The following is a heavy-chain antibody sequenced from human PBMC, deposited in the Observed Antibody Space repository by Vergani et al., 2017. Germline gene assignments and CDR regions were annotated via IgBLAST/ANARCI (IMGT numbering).Heavy chain of an antibody. D-gene: IGHD5-18*01. CDR1: GFTFSSYW. CDR2: IKQDGSEK. V-gene: IGHV3-7*01. Sequence: EVQLVESGGGLVQPGGSLRLSCAASGFTFSSYWMSWVRQAPGKGLEWVANIKQDGSEKYYVDSVKGRFTISRDNAKNSLYLQMNSLRAEDTAVYYCARGNLDIQLWPRGRVDYYYGMDVWGQGTTVTVSS. J-gene: IGHJ6*02. CDR3: ARGNLDIQLWPRGRVDYYYGMDV.